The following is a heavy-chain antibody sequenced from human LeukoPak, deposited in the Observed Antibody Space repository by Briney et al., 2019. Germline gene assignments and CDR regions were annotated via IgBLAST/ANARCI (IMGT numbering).Heavy chain of an antibody. CDR3: ARYTSGYCNN. V-gene: IGHV3-7*01. D-gene: IGHD3-22*01. CDR1: GFTFSNDW. Sequence: GGSLRLSCAASGFTFSNDWMTWVRQAPGKGLEWVANIKQDGSEKYYVDSVKGRFTISRDNAKNSLYLQMNSLRAEDTAVYYCARYTSGYCNNWGQGTLVTVSS. J-gene: IGHJ4*02. CDR2: IKQDGSEK.